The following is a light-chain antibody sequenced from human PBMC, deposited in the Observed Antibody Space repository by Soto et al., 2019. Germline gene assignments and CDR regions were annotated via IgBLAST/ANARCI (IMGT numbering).Light chain of an antibody. CDR2: EVS. Sequence: QSALTQPASVSGSPGQSITISCTGTSSDVRGYNYVSWYQQHPGKAPKLIIYEVSNRPSGVSNRFSGSKSGNTASLTISGLQAEDEADYYCTSYTSSNTLYVFGTGTKLTVL. CDR1: SSDVRGYNY. V-gene: IGLV2-14*01. J-gene: IGLJ1*01. CDR3: TSYTSSNTLYV.